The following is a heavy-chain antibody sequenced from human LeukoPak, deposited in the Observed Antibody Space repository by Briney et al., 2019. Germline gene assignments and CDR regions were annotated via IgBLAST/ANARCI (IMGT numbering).Heavy chain of an antibody. V-gene: IGHV1-18*01. D-gene: IGHD6-19*01. CDR2: ISAYNGNT. J-gene: IGHJ5*02. CDR1: GYTFTSYG. CDR3: ARVYSSGWPAGSWFDP. Sequence: ALVKVSCKASGYTFTSYGISWVRQAPGQGLEWMGWISAYNGNTNYAQKLQGRVTMTTDTSTSTAYMELRSLRSDDTAVYYCARVYSSGWPAGSWFDPWGQGTLVTVSS.